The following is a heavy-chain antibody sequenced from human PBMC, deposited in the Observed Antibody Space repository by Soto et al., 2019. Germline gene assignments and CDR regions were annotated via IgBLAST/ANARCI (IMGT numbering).Heavy chain of an antibody. Sequence: QVQLQQWGAGLLKPSETLSLTCAVYGGSFSGYYWSWIRQPPGKGLEWIGEINHSGSTNYNPSLKSRVTISVDTSKNEFSPKLSSVTAADTAVYYCARRHSGGWYPFDAFDIWGQGTMVTVSS. CDR2: INHSGST. CDR3: ARRHSGGWYPFDAFDI. V-gene: IGHV4-34*01. CDR1: GGSFSGYY. J-gene: IGHJ3*02. D-gene: IGHD6-19*01.